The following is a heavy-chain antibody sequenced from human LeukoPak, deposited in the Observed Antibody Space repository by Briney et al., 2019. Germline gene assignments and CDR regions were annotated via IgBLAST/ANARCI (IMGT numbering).Heavy chain of an antibody. J-gene: IGHJ4*02. V-gene: IGHV3-23*01. CDR3: AKGGSSYYDTSGYFGY. CDR2: ISGSGGST. Sequence: GGSLRLSCAASGFTFTNYAMNWVRQAPGNGLEWVSGISGSGGSTYYAASVKGRFTISRDNSKNTLYLQMNSLRAEDTAVYYCAKGGSSYYDTSGYFGYWGQGTLVTVSS. D-gene: IGHD3-22*01. CDR1: GFTFTNYA.